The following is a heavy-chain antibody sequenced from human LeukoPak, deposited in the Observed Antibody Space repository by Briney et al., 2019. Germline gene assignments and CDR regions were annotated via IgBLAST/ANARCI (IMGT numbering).Heavy chain of an antibody. V-gene: IGHV4-59*08. CDR3: ASFSWGSGSYNQEAIWSWFDP. D-gene: IGHD3-10*01. Sequence: SQTLSLTRTVSGGSISSYYWSWVRQPPRKGLEWIGYINYSGRTNYNPRLKSRVTISVDTSKNQFSLKLSSVSAADTAVYYCASFSWGSGSYNQEAIWSWFDPWGQGTLVTVSS. J-gene: IGHJ5*02. CDR2: INYSGRT. CDR1: GGSISSYY.